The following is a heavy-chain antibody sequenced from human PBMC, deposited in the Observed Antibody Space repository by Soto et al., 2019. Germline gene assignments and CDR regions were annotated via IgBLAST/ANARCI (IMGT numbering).Heavy chain of an antibody. J-gene: IGHJ6*02. Sequence: ASVKVSCKASGYSFTDYHIHWVRQAPGQGLEWLGRINPKSGGTSTAQKFQGWVTMTTDTSISTASMELTRLTSDDTAIYYCARRDSTDCSNGVCSFFYNHVMDVWGQGTTVTVSS. CDR2: INPKSGGT. V-gene: IGHV1-2*04. CDR1: GYSFTDYH. CDR3: ARRDSTDCSNGVCSFFYNHVMDV. D-gene: IGHD2-8*01.